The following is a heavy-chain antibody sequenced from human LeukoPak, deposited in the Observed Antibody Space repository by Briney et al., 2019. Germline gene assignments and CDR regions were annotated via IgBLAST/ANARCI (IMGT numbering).Heavy chain of an antibody. CDR2: VAPDGSAQ. Sequence: GGSLRLSCAASGFTFSGYSMTWVRQAPGKGLEGVANVAPDGSAQNYVDSLEGRFTISRDNPNNSLYLQMHSLRAEDAAVYYCARVIAGAIDYWGQGTPVTVSS. CDR3: ARVIAGAIDY. V-gene: IGHV3-7*01. CDR1: GFTFSGYS. D-gene: IGHD2-15*01. J-gene: IGHJ4*02.